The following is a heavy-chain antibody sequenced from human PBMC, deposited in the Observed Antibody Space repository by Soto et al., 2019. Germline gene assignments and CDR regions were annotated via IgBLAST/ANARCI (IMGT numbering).Heavy chain of an antibody. CDR1: GGSISSSSYY. J-gene: IGHJ4*02. Sequence: SDTLSLTCTVSGGSISSSSYYWGWIRQPPGKGLEWIGSIYYSGSTYYNPSLKSRVTISVDTSKNQFSLKLSSVTAADTAVYYCASSGWWYFEYWGQGTLVTVSS. CDR2: IYYSGST. D-gene: IGHD6-19*01. V-gene: IGHV4-39*01. CDR3: ASSGWWYFEY.